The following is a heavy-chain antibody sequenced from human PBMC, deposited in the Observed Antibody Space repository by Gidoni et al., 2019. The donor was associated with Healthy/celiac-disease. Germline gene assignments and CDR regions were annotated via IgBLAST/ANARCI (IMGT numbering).Heavy chain of an antibody. D-gene: IGHD4-17*01. V-gene: IGHV3-23*01. CDR3: ARDYGDYPGSGY. CDR2: ISVSGGST. CDR1: GLTFSSYA. Sequence: EVQLLESGGGLVQPGGSLRLSCAASGLTFSSYAMSWVRQAPGKGLEWVSAISVSGGSTCYADSVKGRFTISRDNSKNTLYLQMNSLRAEDTAVYYCARDYGDYPGSGYWGQGTLVTVSS. J-gene: IGHJ4*02.